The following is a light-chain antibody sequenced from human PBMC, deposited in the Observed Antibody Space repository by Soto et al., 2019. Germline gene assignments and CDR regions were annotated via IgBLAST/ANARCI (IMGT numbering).Light chain of an antibody. V-gene: IGKV1-33*01. J-gene: IGKJ2*01. CDR1: QDIDNN. Sequence: DIQMTQSPSSLSASVGDRVTITCQASQDIDNNLNWYQQRSGKAPKVLIYDASNLKGGVPSRFSGSGSGTDFTFTISSLQPEDIATYYCQQYDDFPYTCGQGPKLEI. CDR3: QQYDDFPYT. CDR2: DAS.